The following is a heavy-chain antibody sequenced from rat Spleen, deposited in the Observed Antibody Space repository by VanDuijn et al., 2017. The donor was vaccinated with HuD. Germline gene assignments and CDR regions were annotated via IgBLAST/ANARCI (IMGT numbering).Heavy chain of an antibody. D-gene: IGHD4-3*01. V-gene: IGHV5-31*01. CDR3: TREGSGSYYFDY. J-gene: IGHJ2*01. CDR1: GFTFNNHW. Sequence: EVQLVESGGGLVQPGRSLKLSCVASGFTFNNHWMSWIRQAPGKGLEWVASISNSGGSIYYPDSVKGRFTISRDNTKNTLYLQMNSLRSEDTATYYCTREGSGSYYFDYWGQGVMVTVSS. CDR2: ISNSGGSI.